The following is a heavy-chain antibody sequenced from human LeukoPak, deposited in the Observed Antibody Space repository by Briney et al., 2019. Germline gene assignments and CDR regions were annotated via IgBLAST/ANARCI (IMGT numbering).Heavy chain of an antibody. Sequence: KPSETLSLTCTVSGGSINSYYWSWLRQPPGKGLECIGYIHYTGSNNYNPSLKSRVTISVDTSKSQFSLKLSSVTAADTAIYYCARGGYYGSGNDFRFDPWGQGTLVTVSS. CDR2: IHYTGSN. J-gene: IGHJ5*02. CDR1: GGSINSYY. CDR3: ARGGYYGSGNDFRFDP. D-gene: IGHD3-10*01. V-gene: IGHV4-59*01.